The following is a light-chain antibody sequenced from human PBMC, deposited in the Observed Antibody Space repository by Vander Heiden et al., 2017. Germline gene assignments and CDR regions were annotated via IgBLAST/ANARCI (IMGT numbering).Light chain of an antibody. CDR2: KAS. V-gene: IGKV1-5*03. CDR1: QSISSW. CDR3: QQDYSYLFT. Sequence: DIQMTQSPSTLSASVGDRVTITCRASQSISSWLAWYQQKPGRAPKLLIYKASSLESGVPSRFSGSGSGTEFTLTISSLQPDDFATYYCQQDYSYLFTFGPGTKVDIK. J-gene: IGKJ3*01.